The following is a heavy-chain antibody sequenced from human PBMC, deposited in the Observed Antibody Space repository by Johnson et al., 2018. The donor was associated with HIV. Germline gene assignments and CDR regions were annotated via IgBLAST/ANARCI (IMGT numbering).Heavy chain of an antibody. CDR3: ANSGLWGPMN. Sequence: MQLVESGGGLVKPGGSLRLSCAASGFTLTTHWMHWVRQAPGKGLVWVSRINRDGSTTDYADSVTGRFTISRDNAKNTVYLQMNSLRAEDAAVYCCANSGLWGPMNWGQGTMVTVSS. CDR2: INRDGSTT. J-gene: IGHJ3*01. CDR1: GFTLTTHW. D-gene: IGHD4/OR15-4a*01. V-gene: IGHV3-74*02.